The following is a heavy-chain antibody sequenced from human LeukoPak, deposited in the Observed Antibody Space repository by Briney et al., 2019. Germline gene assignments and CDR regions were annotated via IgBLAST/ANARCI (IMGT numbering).Heavy chain of an antibody. CDR2: ISSSGSTI. D-gene: IGHD4-17*01. CDR1: GFTFSSYE. J-gene: IGHJ4*02. CDR3: AREGVDYGDLY. V-gene: IGHV3-48*03. Sequence: GGSLRLSCAASGFTFSSYEMNWVHQAPGKGLEWVSYISSSGSTIYYADSVKGRFTISRDNAKNSLYLQMNSLRAEDTAVYYCAREGVDYGDLYWGQGTLVTVSS.